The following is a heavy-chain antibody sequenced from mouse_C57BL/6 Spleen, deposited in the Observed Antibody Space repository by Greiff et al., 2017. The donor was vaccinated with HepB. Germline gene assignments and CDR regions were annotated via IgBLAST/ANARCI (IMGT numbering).Heavy chain of an antibody. CDR2: IDPSDSET. J-gene: IGHJ2*01. CDR3: ARGRGLRQGFDY. CDR1: GYTFTSYW. Sequence: QVQLQQPGAELVRPGSSVKLSCKASGYTFTSYWMHWVKQRPIQGLEWIGNIDPSDSETHYNQKFKDKATLTVDKSSSTAYMQLSSLTSEDSAVYYCARGRGLRQGFDYWGQGTTLTVSS. V-gene: IGHV1-52*01. D-gene: IGHD2-4*01.